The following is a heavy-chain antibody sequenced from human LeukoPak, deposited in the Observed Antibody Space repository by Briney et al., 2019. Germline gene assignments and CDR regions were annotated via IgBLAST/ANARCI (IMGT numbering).Heavy chain of an antibody. J-gene: IGHJ4*02. CDR3: ASRTGTRDY. D-gene: IGHD1-1*01. Sequence: SSETLSHTCTVSGGSISSYYWSWTRQPPGKGLEWIGYIYYSGSTNYNPSLKSRVTISVDTSKNQFSLKLSSVTAADTAVYYCASRTGTRDYWGQGTLVTVSS. V-gene: IGHV4-59*01. CDR1: GGSISSYY. CDR2: IYYSGST.